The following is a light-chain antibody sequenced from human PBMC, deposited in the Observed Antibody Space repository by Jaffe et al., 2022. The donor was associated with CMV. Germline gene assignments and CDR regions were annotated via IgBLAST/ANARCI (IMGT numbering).Light chain of an antibody. J-gene: IGLJ2*01. V-gene: IGLV1-40*01. CDR1: SSNIGAGFE. CDR3: QSFDSSLSAVV. CDR2: GNV. Sequence: QSLLTQPPSVSGAPGQRVTISCTGSSSNIGAGFETHWYQKLPGTAPKLLIYGNVNRPSGVPDRFSGSKSGTSASLTITGLQAEDEADYYCQSFDSSLSAVVFGGGTKLTVL.